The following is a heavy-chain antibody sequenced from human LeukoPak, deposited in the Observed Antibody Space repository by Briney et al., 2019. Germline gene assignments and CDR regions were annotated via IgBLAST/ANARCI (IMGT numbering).Heavy chain of an antibody. CDR3: ARVSGMVLLWFGNISPTGWFNP. D-gene: IGHD3-10*01. V-gene: IGHV1-2*02. CDR1: GYTFTGYY. J-gene: IGHJ5*02. Sequence: ASVKVSCKASGYTFTGYYMHWVRQAPGQGLEWMGWINPNSGGTNYAQKLQGRVTMTTDTSTSTAYMELRSLRSDDTAVYYCARVSGMVLLWFGNISPTGWFNPWGQGTLVTVSS. CDR2: INPNSGGT.